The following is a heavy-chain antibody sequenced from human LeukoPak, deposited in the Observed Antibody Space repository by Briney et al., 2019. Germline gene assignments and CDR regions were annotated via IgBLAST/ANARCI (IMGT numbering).Heavy chain of an antibody. Sequence: GGSLRLSCAASGFTFSSYAMSWVRQAPGKGLEWVAAIRGSGGRTYYADYVKGRLTICRDKSTNLPYLQISSLRADGTAVYYCAKDIASPVLGYVWGSYPPVYWGQGTLVTVSP. J-gene: IGHJ4*02. CDR1: GFTFSSYA. V-gene: IGHV3-23*01. CDR3: AKDIASPVLGYVWGSYPPVY. D-gene: IGHD3-16*02. CDR2: IRGSGGRT.